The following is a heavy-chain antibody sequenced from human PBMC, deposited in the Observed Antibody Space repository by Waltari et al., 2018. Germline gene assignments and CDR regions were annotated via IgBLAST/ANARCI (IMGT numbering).Heavy chain of an antibody. CDR3: ARDRGLESRDGPEYYFDY. D-gene: IGHD3-10*01. V-gene: IGHV4-59*01. CDR1: GGSLASYF. Sequence: QVQLQQSGPGLVKPSETLSLTCSVSGGSLASYFWRWIRQPPGKGLEWIGYIYSSGTSNSNPSLKSRVTISVDKSKNQFSLKLSSVTAADTAVYYCARDRGLESRDGPEYYFDYWGQGTLVTVSS. J-gene: IGHJ4*02. CDR2: IYSSGTS.